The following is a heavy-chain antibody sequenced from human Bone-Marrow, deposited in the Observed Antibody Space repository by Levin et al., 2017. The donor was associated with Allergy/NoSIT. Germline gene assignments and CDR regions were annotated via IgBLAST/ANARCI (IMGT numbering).Heavy chain of an antibody. V-gene: IGHV5-51*01. Sequence: SFPSSFSLFPLSFLVWVRQMPGKGLECMGVIYPGDSDTRYSPSFQGQVTISSSPSISVAYLQWSSLKASDTAMYYCARVYSISGDPLDVWGQGTLVTVSS. CDR2: IYPGDSDT. CDR3: ARVYSISGDPLDV. J-gene: IGHJ3*01. CDR1: FSLFPLSF. D-gene: IGHD3-3*02.